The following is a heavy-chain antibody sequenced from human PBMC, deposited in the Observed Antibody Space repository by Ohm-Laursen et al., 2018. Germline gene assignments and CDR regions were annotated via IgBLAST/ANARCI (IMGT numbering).Heavy chain of an antibody. Sequence: SLRLSCAASGFSFSTNGMHWVRQAPGKGLEWVAIIWYDGTKEYYADSVRGRFTISRDNSKSTVSLQMNSLRAEDTAVYYCVRDVNLNFDYWGQGTLVTVSP. V-gene: IGHV3-33*01. CDR1: GFSFSTNG. CDR2: IWYDGTKE. J-gene: IGHJ4*02. CDR3: VRDVNLNFDY. D-gene: IGHD1-7*01.